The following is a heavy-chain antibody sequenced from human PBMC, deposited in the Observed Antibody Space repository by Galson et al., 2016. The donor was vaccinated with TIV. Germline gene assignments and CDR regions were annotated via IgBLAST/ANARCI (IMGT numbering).Heavy chain of an antibody. CDR1: GGTSISYA. CDR2: IIPVFPTP. CDR3: ASRYTTGSYYFDY. V-gene: IGHV1-69*13. D-gene: IGHD2-8*02. J-gene: IGHJ4*02. Sequence: SVKVSCKASGGTSISYAITWVRQAPGQGLEWMGQIIPVFPTPNYAQKFQGRVTISADVSTSTTYMELTSLSSEDTAIYYCASRYTTGSYYFDYWGQGTLVTVSS.